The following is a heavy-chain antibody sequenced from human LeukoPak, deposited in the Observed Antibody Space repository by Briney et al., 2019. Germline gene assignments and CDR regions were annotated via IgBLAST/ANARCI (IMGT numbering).Heavy chain of an antibody. CDR1: GFTFSNAW. CDR2: IRSKTDGGTT. CDR3: TPPHQYSGSWYEFDY. D-gene: IGHD6-13*01. Sequence: GVSLRLSCAASGFTFSNAWMNWVRQAPGKGLEWFGRIRSKTDGGTTDYAAPVEGRFTISRDDSKNTPSLQMNSLKTDDTGVYYCTPPHQYSGSWYEFDYWGQGTLVSVSS. J-gene: IGHJ4*02. V-gene: IGHV3-15*01.